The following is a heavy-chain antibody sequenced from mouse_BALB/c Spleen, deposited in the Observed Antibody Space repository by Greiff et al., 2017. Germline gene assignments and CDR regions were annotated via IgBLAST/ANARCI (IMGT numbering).Heavy chain of an antibody. CDR1: GFTFSDYY. CDR2: ISDGGSYT. Sequence: EVHLVESGGGLVKPGGSLKLSCAASGFTFSDYYMYWVRQTPEKRLEWVATISDGGSYTYYPDSVKGRFTISRDNAKNNLYLQMSSLKSEDTAMYYCARDRGLPFAYWGQGTLVTVSA. V-gene: IGHV5-4*02. CDR3: ARDRGLPFAY. J-gene: IGHJ3*01.